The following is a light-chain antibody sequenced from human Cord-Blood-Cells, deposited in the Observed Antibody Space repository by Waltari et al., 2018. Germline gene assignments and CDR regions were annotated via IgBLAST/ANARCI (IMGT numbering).Light chain of an antibody. V-gene: IGKV2-30*01. J-gene: IGKJ2*01. CDR3: MQGTHWPYT. CDR1: QSLVYSEGNTY. CDR2: KFS. Sequence: DPVMTQSPLPLPVTLGKPASISCRSSQSLVYSEGNTYLNWFQQRHGQSPRRLIYKFSNRDSGVPDRFSGSGSGTDFTLKISRVEAEDVGVYYCMQGTHWPYTFGQGTKLEIK.